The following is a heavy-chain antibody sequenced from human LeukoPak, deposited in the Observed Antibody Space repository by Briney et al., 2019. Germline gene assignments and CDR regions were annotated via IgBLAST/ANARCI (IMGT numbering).Heavy chain of an antibody. CDR1: GYTFTSYG. J-gene: IGHJ5*02. CDR2: ISAYNGNT. Sequence: ASVTVSCKASGYTFTSYGISWVRQAPGQGLEWMGWISAYNGNTNYAQKLQGRVTMTTDTSTGTAYMELRSLRSDDTAVYYCARDGYSYGERWFDPWGQGTLVTVSS. CDR3: ARDGYSYGERWFDP. D-gene: IGHD5-18*01. V-gene: IGHV1-18*04.